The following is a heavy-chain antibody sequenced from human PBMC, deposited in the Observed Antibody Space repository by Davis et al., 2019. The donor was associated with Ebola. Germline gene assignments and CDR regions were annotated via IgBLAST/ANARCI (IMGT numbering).Heavy chain of an antibody. CDR2: ISAYNGNT. CDR3: AQQNVALFDP. D-gene: IGHD3-3*02. V-gene: IGHV1-18*01. Sequence: ASVKVSCKASGYTFTSYGISWVRQAPGQGLEWMGWISAYNGNTNYAQKFQGRVTITADKSTSTAYMELSSLRSEDTAVYYCAQQNVALFDPWGQGTLVTVSS. J-gene: IGHJ5*02. CDR1: GYTFTSYG.